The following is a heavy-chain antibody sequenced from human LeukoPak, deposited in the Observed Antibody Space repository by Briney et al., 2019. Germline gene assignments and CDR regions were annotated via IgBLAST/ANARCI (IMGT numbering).Heavy chain of an antibody. D-gene: IGHD3-22*01. V-gene: IGHV3-9*01. CDR2: ISWNSGRI. Sequence: PGGSLRLSCAASGFTFDDYAMHWVRQAPGKGLEWVSGISWNSGRIGYADSVKGRFTISRDNAKNSLYLQMNSLRAEDTALYYCAKGSRDTSGYYLQPLDYWGQGTLVTVSP. CDR3: AKGSRDTSGYYLQPLDY. CDR1: GFTFDDYA. J-gene: IGHJ4*02.